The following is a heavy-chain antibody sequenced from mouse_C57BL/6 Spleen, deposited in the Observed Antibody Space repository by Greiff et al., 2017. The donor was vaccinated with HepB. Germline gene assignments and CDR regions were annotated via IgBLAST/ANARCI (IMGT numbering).Heavy chain of an antibody. V-gene: IGHV1-84*01. D-gene: IGHD2-3*01. CDR1: GYTFTDYY. Sequence: LMESGPELVKPGASVKISCKASGYTFTDYYINWVKQRPGQGLEWIGWIYPGSGNTKYNEKFKGKATLTVDTSSSTAYMQLSSLTSEDSAVYFCARPFYDGYSVLFDYWGQGTTLTVSS. CDR3: ARPFYDGYSVLFDY. J-gene: IGHJ2*01. CDR2: IYPGSGNT.